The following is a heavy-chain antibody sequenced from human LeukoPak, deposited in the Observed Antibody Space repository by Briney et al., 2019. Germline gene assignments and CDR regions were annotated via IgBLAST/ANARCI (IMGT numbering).Heavy chain of an antibody. CDR3: GMGMDV. V-gene: IGHV3-7*05. CDR1: GFTLSTYW. Sequence: GGSLRLSCAASGFTLSTYWMNWVRQAPGKGLEWVANIKQDGSEKYYVDSVKGRFTISRDNAKNSLYLQMNSLRAEDTAVYYCGMGMDVWGQGTTVTVSS. J-gene: IGHJ6*02. CDR2: IKQDGSEK.